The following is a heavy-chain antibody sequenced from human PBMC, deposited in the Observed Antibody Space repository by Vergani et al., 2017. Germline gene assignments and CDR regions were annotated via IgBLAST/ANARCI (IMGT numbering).Heavy chain of an antibody. CDR2: INPNSGGT. CDR1: GYTFTGYY. Sequence: QVQLVQSGAEVKKPGASVKVSCKASGYTFTGYYMHWVRQAPGQGLEWMGWINPNSGGTNYAQKFQGRVTMTRDTSISTAYMELSRLRSDDTAVYYCARDRSYYDSSGPVDYWGQGTLVNVSS. D-gene: IGHD3-22*01. V-gene: IGHV1-2*02. J-gene: IGHJ4*02. CDR3: ARDRSYYDSSGPVDY.